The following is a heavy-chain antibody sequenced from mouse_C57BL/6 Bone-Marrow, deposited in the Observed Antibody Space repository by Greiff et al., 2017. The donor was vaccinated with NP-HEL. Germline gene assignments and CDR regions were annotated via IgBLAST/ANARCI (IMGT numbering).Heavy chain of an antibody. J-gene: IGHJ2*01. Sequence: EVQLQQSGPVLVKPGASVKMSCKASGYTFTDYYMNWVKQSHGKSLEWIGVINPYNGGTSYNQKFKGKATLTVDKSSSTAYMELNSLTSEDSAVYYCARGDYGSSFLCDYWGQGTTLTVAS. V-gene: IGHV1-19*01. CDR3: ARGDYGSSFLCDY. CDR2: INPYNGGT. CDR1: GYTFTDYY. D-gene: IGHD1-1*01.